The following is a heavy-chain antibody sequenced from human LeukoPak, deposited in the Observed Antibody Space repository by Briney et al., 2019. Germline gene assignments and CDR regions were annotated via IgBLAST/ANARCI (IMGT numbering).Heavy chain of an antibody. Sequence: GGSLRLSRAASGFTVSSNYMSWVRQAPGKGLEWVSVIYSGGSTYYADSVEGRFTISRDNSKNTLYLQMNSLRAEDTAVYYCARDSVTVTTLGYYYGMDVWGKGTTVTVSS. CDR2: IYSGGST. J-gene: IGHJ6*04. V-gene: IGHV3-53*01. CDR1: GFTVSSNY. CDR3: ARDSVTVTTLGYYYGMDV. D-gene: IGHD4-17*01.